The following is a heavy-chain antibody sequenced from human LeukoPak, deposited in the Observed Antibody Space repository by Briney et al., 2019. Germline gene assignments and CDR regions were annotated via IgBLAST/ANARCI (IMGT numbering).Heavy chain of an antibody. V-gene: IGHV1-2*02. Sequence: ASVTVSCKASGYTFTRYYMHWVRQAPGQGREWMGWINPNNGGTDYAQRFQGRLTMTRDTSISTAYMELSRLRSDDTAVYYCARGGLNVNDISGPLNWLDRWGQGTLVTVSS. CDR2: INPNNGGT. J-gene: IGHJ5*02. CDR1: GYTFTRYY. D-gene: IGHD3-9*01. CDR3: ARGGLNVNDISGPLNWLDR.